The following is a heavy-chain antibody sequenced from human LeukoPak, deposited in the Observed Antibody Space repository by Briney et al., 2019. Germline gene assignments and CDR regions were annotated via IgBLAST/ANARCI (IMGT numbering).Heavy chain of an antibody. CDR3: AKGRSSSWYSAFDY. J-gene: IGHJ4*02. CDR1: GFTFSSYV. V-gene: IGHV3-23*01. CDR2: ISGGGGGT. Sequence: GGSLRLSCAASGFTFSSYVMSWVRQAPGKGLEWVSAISGGGGGTYYADSVKGRFTISRDNSKNTLYLRMNSLRADDTAVYYCAKGRSSSWYSAFDYWGQGTLVTVSS. D-gene: IGHD6-13*01.